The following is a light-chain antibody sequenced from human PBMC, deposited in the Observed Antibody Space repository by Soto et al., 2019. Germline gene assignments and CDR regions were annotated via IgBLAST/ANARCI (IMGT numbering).Light chain of an antibody. CDR1: QSVSSY. CDR3: QQRSNWPPIT. J-gene: IGKJ5*01. Sequence: EIALTQSPATLSLSPGERATLSCRASQSVSSYLALYQQKPGQAPRLLIYDASNRATGIPARFSGSGSGTDFTLTISSLEPEDFAVYYCQQRSNWPPITFGQGTRLEIK. V-gene: IGKV3-11*01. CDR2: DAS.